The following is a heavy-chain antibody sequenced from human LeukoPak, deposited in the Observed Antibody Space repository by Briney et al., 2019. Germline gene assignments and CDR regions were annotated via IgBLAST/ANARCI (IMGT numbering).Heavy chain of an antibody. D-gene: IGHD1-26*01. Sequence: ASVKVSCKASGSTFTRYGISWVRQAPGQGLEWMGWISAYNGNTNYAQKLQGRVTMTTDTSTSTAYMELRSLRSDDTAVYYCARDWDYSGSYWERLPLDYWGQGTLVTVSS. CDR1: GSTFTRYG. CDR2: ISAYNGNT. J-gene: IGHJ4*02. V-gene: IGHV1-18*01. CDR3: ARDWDYSGSYWERLPLDY.